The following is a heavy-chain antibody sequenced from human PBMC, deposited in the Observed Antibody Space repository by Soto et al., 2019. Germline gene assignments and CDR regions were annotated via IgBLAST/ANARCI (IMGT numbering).Heavy chain of an antibody. CDR3: AIQFYCWDDDQDPLAI. Sequence: PGESLKISCKGSGYSFTSYWIGWVRQMPGKGLEWMGIIYPGDSDTRYSPSFQGQVTISADKSINTAYLQWSSLKASDTAMYYCAIQFYCWDDDQDPLAIWTQGTTVPVSS. D-gene: IGHD1-1*01. CDR2: IYPGDSDT. J-gene: IGHJ3*02. V-gene: IGHV5-51*01. CDR1: GYSFTSYW.